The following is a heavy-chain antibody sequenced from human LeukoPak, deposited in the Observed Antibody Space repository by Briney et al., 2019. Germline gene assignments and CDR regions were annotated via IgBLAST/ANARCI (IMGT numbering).Heavy chain of an antibody. Sequence: GASVKVSCKASGYTFTGYYMHWVRQAPGQGLEWMGRINPNSGGTNYAQKFQGRVTMTRDTSISTAYMELSRLRSDDTAVYYCASWVYSNTPRHMDVWGKGTTVTVSS. CDR1: GYTFTGYY. CDR2: INPNSGGT. CDR3: ASWVYSNTPRHMDV. V-gene: IGHV1-2*06. D-gene: IGHD4-11*01. J-gene: IGHJ6*03.